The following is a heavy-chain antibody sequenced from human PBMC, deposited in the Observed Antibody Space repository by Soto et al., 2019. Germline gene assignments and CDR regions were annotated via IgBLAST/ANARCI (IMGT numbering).Heavy chain of an antibody. J-gene: IGHJ4*02. V-gene: IGHV4-59*01. D-gene: IGHD3-22*01. CDR1: GGSISSYY. CDR2: IYYSGST. Sequence: SETLSLTCTVSGGSISSYYWSWIRQPPGKGLEWIGYIYYSGSTNYNPSLKSRVTISVDTSKSQFSLKLSSVTAADTAVYYCASYYYDSSGYYYLDYWGQGTLVTVSS. CDR3: ASYYYDSSGYYYLDY.